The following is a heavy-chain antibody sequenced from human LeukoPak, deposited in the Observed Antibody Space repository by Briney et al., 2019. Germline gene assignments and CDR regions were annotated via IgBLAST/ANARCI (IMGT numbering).Heavy chain of an antibody. V-gene: IGHV3-53*01. D-gene: IGHD3-9*01. CDR2: IYSGGST. Sequence: GGSLRLSCAASGFTVSSNYMSWVRQAPGKGLEWVSVIYSGGSTYYADSVKGRFTISRDNSKNTLYLQMNSLRAEDTAVYYCARARTYYDILTGYSVFDYWGRGTLVTVSS. J-gene: IGHJ4*02. CDR1: GFTVSSNY. CDR3: ARARTYYDILTGYSVFDY.